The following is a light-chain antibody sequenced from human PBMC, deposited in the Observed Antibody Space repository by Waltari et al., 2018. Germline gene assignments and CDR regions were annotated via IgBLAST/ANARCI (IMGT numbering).Light chain of an antibody. CDR1: QAIGNY. Sequence: DIQMTQSPSSLSASVGDRVTITCRTSQAIGNYLGWFQQKPGKTPKRLIHGASRLQSAVPARFRVSGYGTEFTLTINSLQPEDLATYYCLQHNTYPLTFGGGTKVEIK. J-gene: IGKJ4*01. CDR2: GAS. CDR3: LQHNTYPLT. V-gene: IGKV1-17*01.